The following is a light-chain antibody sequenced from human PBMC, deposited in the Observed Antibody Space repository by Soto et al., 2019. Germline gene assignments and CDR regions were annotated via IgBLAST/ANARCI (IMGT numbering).Light chain of an antibody. CDR3: QQYHNWPPQYT. Sequence: EIVMTQSPASLSVSPGDGATLSCRASQTVASNVAWYQQKPGQGPRLLIHGASTRAAGVPARFSGSGSGTDFTLTIGSLQSEDFAVYYCQQYHNWPPQYTFGQGTKLQIK. CDR1: QTVASN. CDR2: GAS. J-gene: IGKJ2*01. V-gene: IGKV3-15*01.